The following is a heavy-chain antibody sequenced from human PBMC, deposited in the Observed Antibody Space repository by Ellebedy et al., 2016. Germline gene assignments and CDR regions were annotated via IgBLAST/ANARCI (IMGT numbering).Heavy chain of an antibody. CDR2: ISAYSGTT. J-gene: IGHJ4*02. CDR3: ARSRGGTYQYYFDS. Sequence: ASVKVSCKASGYGFPSYGITWVRQAPGQGLEWMGWISAYSGTTNYLQNLQGRVTMTTDTSTSTAYMELRSLRSDDTAVYYCARSRGGTYQYYFDSWGQGTLVAVSS. D-gene: IGHD1-26*01. CDR1: GYGFPSYG. V-gene: IGHV1-18*01.